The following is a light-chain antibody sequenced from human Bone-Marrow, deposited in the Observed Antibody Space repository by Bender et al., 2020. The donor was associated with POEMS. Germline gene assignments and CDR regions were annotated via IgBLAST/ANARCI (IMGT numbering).Light chain of an antibody. CDR2: DVN. CDR3: CSYAGTYTWV. Sequence: QSALTQPASVSGSPGQSITISCTGTGSDVGGYNYVSWYQQHAGKVPKLMIYDVNKRPSGVPDRFSGSKSGNTASLTVSGLQTEDEADYYCCSYAGTYTWVFGGGTKLTVL. J-gene: IGLJ3*02. V-gene: IGLV2-11*01. CDR1: GSDVGGYNY.